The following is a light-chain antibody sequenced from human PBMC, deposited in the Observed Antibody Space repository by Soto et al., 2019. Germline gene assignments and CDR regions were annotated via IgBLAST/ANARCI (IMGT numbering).Light chain of an antibody. CDR1: QSISNH. V-gene: IGKV1-39*01. J-gene: IGKJ1*01. CDR2: AAS. CDR3: QQSSSSPPT. Sequence: DVQMTEXXSSVSASVEERVIXSCRASQSISNHLNWYQQKPGKAPKLLIFAASSLQSGVPSRFSGSRSGPDFTLTISSLQPEDFATYYCQQSSSSPPTFGQGTKVAIK.